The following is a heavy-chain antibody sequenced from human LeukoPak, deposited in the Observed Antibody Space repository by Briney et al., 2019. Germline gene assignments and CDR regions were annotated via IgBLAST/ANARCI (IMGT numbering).Heavy chain of an antibody. CDR3: ERDRERTFDFDY. J-gene: IGHJ4*02. CDR1: GHTFTTYN. CDR2: VDPSDGAT. Sequence: ASVMVSCKASGHTFTTYNIYWVRQAPGQGLEWMGIVDPSDGATSYAQKFRGRVAMTRDMSTSTIYLELNSVRSDDTALYYCERDRERTFDFDYWGQGTLVTVSS. V-gene: IGHV1-46*01. D-gene: IGHD1-26*01.